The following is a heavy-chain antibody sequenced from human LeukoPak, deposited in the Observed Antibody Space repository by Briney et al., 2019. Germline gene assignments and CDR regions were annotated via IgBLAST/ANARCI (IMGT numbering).Heavy chain of an antibody. V-gene: IGHV3-23*01. CDR3: ARDGERGSYFSY. CDR1: GFTFSSYA. J-gene: IGHJ4*02. CDR2: ISGSGGST. Sequence: GGSLRLSCAASGFTFSSYAMSWVRQAPGKGLEWVSAISGSGGSTYYADSVKGRFTISRDNSKNTLYLQMNSLRAEDTAVYYCARDGERGSYFSYWGQGTLVTVSS. D-gene: IGHD3-16*01.